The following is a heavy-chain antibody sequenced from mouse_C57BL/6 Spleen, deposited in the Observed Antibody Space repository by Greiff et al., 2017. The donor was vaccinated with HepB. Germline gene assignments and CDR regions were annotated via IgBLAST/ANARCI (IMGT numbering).Heavy chain of an antibody. Sequence: EVKLVESEGGLVQPGSSMKLSCTASGFTFSDYYMAWVRQVPEKGLEWVANINYDGSSTYYLDSLKSRFIISRDNAKNILYLQMSSLKSEDTATYYCARVITTVYAMDYWGQGTSVTVSS. J-gene: IGHJ4*01. D-gene: IGHD1-2*01. V-gene: IGHV5-16*01. CDR1: GFTFSDYY. CDR2: INYDGSST. CDR3: ARVITTVYAMDY.